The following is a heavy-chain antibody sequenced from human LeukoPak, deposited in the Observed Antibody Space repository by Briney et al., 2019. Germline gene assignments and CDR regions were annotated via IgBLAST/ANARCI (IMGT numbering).Heavy chain of an antibody. CDR1: GYTFIGYY. CDR2: INPNSGGT. D-gene: IGHD4-11*01. V-gene: IGHV1-2*02. CDR3: ARESNTNWFDP. Sequence: GASVKVSCKASGYTFIGYYMHWVRQAPGQGLEWMGWINPNSGGTNYAQKFQGRVTMTRDTSISTVYMELSRLRSDDTAVYYCARESNTNWFDPWGQGTLVTVSS. J-gene: IGHJ5*02.